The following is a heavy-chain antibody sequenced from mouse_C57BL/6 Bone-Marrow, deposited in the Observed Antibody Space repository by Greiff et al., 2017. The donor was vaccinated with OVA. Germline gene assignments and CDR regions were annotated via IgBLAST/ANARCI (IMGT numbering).Heavy chain of an antibody. Sequence: EVQLQQSGAELVRPGASVKLSCTASGSNITDDYMHWVKQRPEQGLEWIGLIDPENGDTEYASKFQGKATITADTSSNTAYLPLSSLTSEDTAVYYCATRDGSSPWYFDVWGTGTTVTVSS. J-gene: IGHJ1*03. CDR3: ATRDGSSPWYFDV. D-gene: IGHD1-1*01. CDR2: IDPENGDT. V-gene: IGHV14-4*01. CDR1: GSNITDDY.